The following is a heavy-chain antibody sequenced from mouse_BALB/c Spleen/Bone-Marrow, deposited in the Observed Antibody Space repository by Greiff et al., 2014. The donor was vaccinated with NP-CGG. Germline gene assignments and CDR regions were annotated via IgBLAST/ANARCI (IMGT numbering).Heavy chain of an antibody. CDR1: GFSLTSYG. V-gene: IGHV2-9*02. D-gene: IGHD1-1*01. CDR3: ARASYYYGSRYDY. Sequence: VQLQQSGPGLAAPSQSLSITCTVSGFSLTSYGVHWVRQPPGKGLEWLGVIGIGGSTNYNSALMSRLSISKDNSKSQVFLKMNSLQTDDTAMYYCARASYYYGSRYDYWGQGTTLTVSS. J-gene: IGHJ2*01. CDR2: IGIGGST.